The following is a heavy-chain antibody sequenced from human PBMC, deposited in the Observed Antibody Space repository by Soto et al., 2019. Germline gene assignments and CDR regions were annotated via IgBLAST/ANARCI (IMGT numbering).Heavy chain of an antibody. J-gene: IGHJ4*02. D-gene: IGHD2-15*01. CDR1: GGSISSYY. CDR3: ARGTDCSGGSCFPARETYFDY. Sequence: SETLSLTCTVSGGSISSYYWSWIRQPPGKGLEWFGYIYYSGSTNYNPSLKSRVTISVDTSKNQFSLKLSSVTAADTAVYYCARGTDCSGGSCFPARETYFDYWGQGTLVTVSS. CDR2: IYYSGST. V-gene: IGHV4-59*12.